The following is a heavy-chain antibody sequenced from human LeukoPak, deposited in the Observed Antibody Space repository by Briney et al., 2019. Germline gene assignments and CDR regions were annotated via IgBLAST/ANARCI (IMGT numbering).Heavy chain of an antibody. CDR3: ASGQVPGAPGRYWYFDL. CDR2: IYYSGST. CDR1: GGSISSYY. J-gene: IGHJ2*01. Sequence: NSSETLSLTCTVSGGSISSYYWSWIRQPPRKGLEWIGYIYYSGSTNYNPSLKSRGTISVDTSKNQFSLKLSSVTAADTAVYYCASGQVPGAPGRYWYFDLWGQGTLVTVSS. D-gene: IGHD2-2*01. V-gene: IGHV4-59*08.